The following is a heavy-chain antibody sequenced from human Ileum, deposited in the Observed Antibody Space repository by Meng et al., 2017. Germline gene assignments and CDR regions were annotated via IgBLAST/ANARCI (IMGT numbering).Heavy chain of an antibody. CDR3: ARERGSGGGDLDD. CDR1: GYTFSRYS. Sequence: QVQLVQSGAEVKKPGASVKVSCKTFGYTFSRYSISWVRTPPGQGLDGMGWISIYISKKNYAKKFQGRVTITTDTSAGTANMKLGRLRSDDTAVYSCARERGSGGGDLDDWGQGTLVTVSS. J-gene: IGHJ1*01. V-gene: IGHV1-18*01. D-gene: IGHD3-16*01. CDR2: ISIYISKK.